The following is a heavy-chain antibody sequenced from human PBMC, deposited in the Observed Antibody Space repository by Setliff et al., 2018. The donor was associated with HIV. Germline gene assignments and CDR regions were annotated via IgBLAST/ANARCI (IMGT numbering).Heavy chain of an antibody. Sequence: SVKVSCKASGGTFSNYGMSWVRQAPGQGLEWMGGIIPISGTANYAQNFQGRLTISADKSTRTAYLELSSLRSDDSAVYFCAKEQEIGSYLDPWGQGTLVTVSS. J-gene: IGHJ5*02. CDR3: AKEQEIGSYLDP. D-gene: IGHD2-2*02. V-gene: IGHV1-69*06. CDR1: GGTFSNYG. CDR2: IIPISGTA.